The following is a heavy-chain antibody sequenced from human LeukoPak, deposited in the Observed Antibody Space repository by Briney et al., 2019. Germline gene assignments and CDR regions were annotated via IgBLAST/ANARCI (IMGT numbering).Heavy chain of an antibody. CDR3: ARGGWLQNRNAFDI. J-gene: IGHJ3*02. Sequence: GSLRLSCAASGFTFSSYWMHWGRQAPGKGLLWVSRINSDGSSTSYADSVKGRFTICRDNAKNTLYLQKNSLRAEDKAVYYCARGGWLQNRNAFDIWGQGTMVTVSS. CDR1: GFTFSSYW. D-gene: IGHD5-24*01. V-gene: IGHV3-74*01. CDR2: INSDGSST.